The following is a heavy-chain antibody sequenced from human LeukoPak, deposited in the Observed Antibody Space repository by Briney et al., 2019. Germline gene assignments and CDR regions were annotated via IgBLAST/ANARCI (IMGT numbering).Heavy chain of an antibody. D-gene: IGHD3-16*01. J-gene: IGHJ5*02. CDR1: GGTFSSYA. Sequence: SVKVSCKASGGTFSSYAISWVRQAPGQGLEWMGGIIPIFGTANYAQKFQGRVTMTEDTSTDTAYMELSSLRSEDTAVYYCATVYLTSAPWFDPWGQGTLVTVSS. CDR2: IIPIFGTA. CDR3: ATVYLTSAPWFDP. V-gene: IGHV1-69*06.